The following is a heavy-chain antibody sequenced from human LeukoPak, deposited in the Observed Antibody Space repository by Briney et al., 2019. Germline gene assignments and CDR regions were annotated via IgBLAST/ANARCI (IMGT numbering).Heavy chain of an antibody. J-gene: IGHJ4*02. CDR3: ARQRTYYYDSSGYGFDY. Sequence: SETLSLTCAVSGYSISSGYYWGWIRQPPGKGLEWIGSIYHSGSTYYKPSLKSRVTISVDTSKNQFSLKLSSVTAADTAVYYCARQRTYYYDSSGYGFDYWGQGTLVTVSS. CDR1: GYSISSGYY. CDR2: IYHSGST. V-gene: IGHV4-38-2*01. D-gene: IGHD3-22*01.